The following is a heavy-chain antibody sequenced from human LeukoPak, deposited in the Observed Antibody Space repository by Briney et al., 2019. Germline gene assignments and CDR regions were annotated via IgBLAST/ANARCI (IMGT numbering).Heavy chain of an antibody. V-gene: IGHV4-39*07. J-gene: IGHJ4*02. D-gene: IGHD3-10*01. CDR1: DGSISSATYY. CDR3: ARGKYIDSGSYNVFDS. CDR2: FFYTGST. Sequence: SETLSLTCTVSDGSISSATYYWGWIRQPPNKGLDWIGSFFYTGSTYYSPSLKSRVTISVGTSENQVSLKLSSVTAADTAVYYCARGKYIDSGSYNVFDSWGQGILVTVSS.